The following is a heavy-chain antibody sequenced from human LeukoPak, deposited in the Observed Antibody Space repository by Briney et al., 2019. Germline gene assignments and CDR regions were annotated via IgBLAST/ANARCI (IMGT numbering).Heavy chain of an antibody. CDR1: GFTFSSYS. Sequence: GGSLRPSCAASGFTFSSYSMNWVRQAPGKGLEWVAVISYDGSNKYYADSVKGRFTISRDNSKNTLYLQMNSLRAEDTAVYYCARDSLGYCSGGSCYPGYWGQGTWSPSPQ. CDR3: ARDSLGYCSGGSCYPGY. V-gene: IGHV3-30*03. D-gene: IGHD2-15*01. J-gene: IGHJ4*02. CDR2: ISYDGSNK.